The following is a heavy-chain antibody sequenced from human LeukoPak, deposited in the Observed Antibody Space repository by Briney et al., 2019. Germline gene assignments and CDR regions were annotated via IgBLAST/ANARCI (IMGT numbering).Heavy chain of an antibody. J-gene: IGHJ6*03. V-gene: IGHV4-34*01. CDR2: INHYGST. CDR3: ARAKDGGSYLGSYYYYMDV. CDR1: GGSFSGYY. D-gene: IGHD1-26*01. Sequence: SETLSLTCAVYGGSFSGYYWTWIRQPPRAGQERMWNINHYGSTNYNPSLKSRVTISEDTSKTQFSLQLSSVTSADTAVYYCARAKDGGSYLGSYYYYMDVWGKGTTVTVSS.